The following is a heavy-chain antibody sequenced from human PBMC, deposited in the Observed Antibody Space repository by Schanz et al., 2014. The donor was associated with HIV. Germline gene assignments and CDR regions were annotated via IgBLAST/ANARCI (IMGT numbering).Heavy chain of an antibody. J-gene: IGHJ4*02. CDR3: AKGRGTYSSGYYDPPDY. D-gene: IGHD3-22*01. CDR2: ISSGNRYI. Sequence: EVQLVESGGGLVKPGGSLRLSCAGSGFTFSTYSMNWVRRAPGKGLEWVSAISSGNRYIYYADSVKGRFTISRDNSKNTVDLQMSSLRVEDTAVYYCAKGRGTYSSGYYDPPDYWGQGTLVTVSP. CDR1: GFTFSTYS. V-gene: IGHV3-21*04.